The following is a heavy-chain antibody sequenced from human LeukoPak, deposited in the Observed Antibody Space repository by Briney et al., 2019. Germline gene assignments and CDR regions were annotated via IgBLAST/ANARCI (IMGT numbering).Heavy chain of an antibody. J-gene: IGHJ5*02. Sequence: SETLSLTCTVSGGSISSGGYYWSWIRQHPGKGLEWIGYIYYSGSTYYNPSLKSRVTISVDTSKNQFSLKLGSVTAADTAVYYCARDKTSDNWFDPWGQGTLVTVSS. CDR2: IYYSGST. V-gene: IGHV4-31*03. CDR3: ARDKTSDNWFDP. CDR1: GGSISSGGYY.